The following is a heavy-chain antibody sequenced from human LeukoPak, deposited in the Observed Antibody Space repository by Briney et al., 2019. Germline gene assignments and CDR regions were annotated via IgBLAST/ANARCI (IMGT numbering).Heavy chain of an antibody. CDR2: ISGSGGST. Sequence: GGSLRLSCAASGITFDDYAMHWVRQAPGKGLEGVSAISGSGGSTYYADSVKGRFTSSTDNTKNTLYLQMNSLRAEDTAVYYCAKGSEDIVVVPDAFAYWGQGTLVTVSS. J-gene: IGHJ4*02. CDR1: GITFDDYA. CDR3: AKGSEDIVVVPDAFAY. D-gene: IGHD2-2*01. V-gene: IGHV3-23*01.